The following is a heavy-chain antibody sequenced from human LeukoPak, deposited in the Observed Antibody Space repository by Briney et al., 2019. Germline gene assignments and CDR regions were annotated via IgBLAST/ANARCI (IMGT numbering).Heavy chain of an antibody. D-gene: IGHD3-10*01. CDR3: ARGVRWFGELSDWFDP. V-gene: IGHV4-59*01. CDR1: GGSISSYY. Sequence: PSETPSLTCTVSGGSISSYYWSWIRQPPGKGLEWIGYIYYSGSTNYNPSLKSRVTISVDTSKNQFSLKLSSVTAADTAVYYCARGVRWFGELSDWFDPWGQGTLVTVSS. J-gene: IGHJ5*02. CDR2: IYYSGST.